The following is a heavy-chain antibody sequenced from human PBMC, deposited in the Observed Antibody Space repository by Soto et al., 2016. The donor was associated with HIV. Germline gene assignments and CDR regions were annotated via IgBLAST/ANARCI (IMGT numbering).Heavy chain of an antibody. CDR1: GYTFTGYY. V-gene: IGHV1-2*02. Sequence: QVQLVQSGAEVKKPGASVKVSCKTSGYTFTGYYMHWVRQAPGQGLEWMGWINPNSGDTDYVQNFQGRVTMTRDTSISTAYMELSRLRSDDTAVYYCVRGSPRNYYDSSGSLGGHYWGQGTLVTVSS. CDR2: INPNSGDT. D-gene: IGHD3-22*01. J-gene: IGHJ4*02. CDR3: VRGSPRNYYDSSGSLGGHY.